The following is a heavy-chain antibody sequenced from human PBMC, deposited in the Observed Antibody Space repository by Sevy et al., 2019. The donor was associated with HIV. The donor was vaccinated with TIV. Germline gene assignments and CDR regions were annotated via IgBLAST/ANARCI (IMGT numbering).Heavy chain of an antibody. V-gene: IGHV1-18*04. J-gene: IGHJ6*03. CDR1: GYTFTRYG. Sequence: ASVKVSCKASGYTFTRYGISWVRQAPGQGLEWMGWISAYNGNTNYAQKLQGRVTMTTDTSTSTAYMELRSLRSDDTAVYYCARGWDFWSGHIIGGNYYDMDVWGKGTTVTVSS. D-gene: IGHD3-3*01. CDR2: ISAYNGNT. CDR3: ARGWDFWSGHIIGGNYYDMDV.